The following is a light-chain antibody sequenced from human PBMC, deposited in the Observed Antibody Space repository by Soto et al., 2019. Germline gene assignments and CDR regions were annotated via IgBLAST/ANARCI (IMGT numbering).Light chain of an antibody. CDR2: SAS. J-gene: IGKJ3*01. Sequence: AIRMTQSPSSFSASTGDRVTITCRASQDISNSLAWYQQKPGKAPNLQIYSASTLQSGVPSRVSGSGSGTDFTLTSIGPQSEDFANYYCQQYYSYPPSFTFGPGTKVEI. CDR3: QQYYSYPPSFT. V-gene: IGKV1-8*01. CDR1: QDISNS.